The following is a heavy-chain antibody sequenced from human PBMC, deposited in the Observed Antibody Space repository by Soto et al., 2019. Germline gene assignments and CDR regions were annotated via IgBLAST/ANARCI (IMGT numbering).Heavy chain of an antibody. D-gene: IGHD3-9*01. CDR2: IYYSGST. Sequence: XGTLCLTGTVSGGSISSYYWSWIRQPPGKGLEWIGYIYYSGSTNYNPSLKSRVTISVDTSKNQFSLRLSSVTAADTAVYYCARNNYDILTGFYYYGMDVWGQGTTVTVSS. J-gene: IGHJ6*02. CDR1: GGSISSYY. CDR3: ARNNYDILTGFYYYGMDV. V-gene: IGHV4-59*01.